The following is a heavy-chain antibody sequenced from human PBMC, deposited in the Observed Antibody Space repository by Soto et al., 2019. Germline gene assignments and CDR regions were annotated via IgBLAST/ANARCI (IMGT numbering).Heavy chain of an antibody. D-gene: IGHD6-13*01. CDR2: IYWDDDK. CDR3: AHSVQDSSSWTGFDY. CDR1: GFSLSTSGVG. Sequence: QITLKESGPTLVKPTQTLTLTCTFSGFSLSTSGVGVGWIRQPPGKALEWLALIYWDDDKRYSPSLNNRLTTPXXXSXXQVVLTMPNMDPVDTATYYCAHSVQDSSSWTGFDYWGQGTLVTVSS. J-gene: IGHJ4*02. V-gene: IGHV2-5*02.